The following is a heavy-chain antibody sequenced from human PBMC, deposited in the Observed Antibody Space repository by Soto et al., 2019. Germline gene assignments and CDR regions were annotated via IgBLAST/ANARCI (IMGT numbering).Heavy chain of an antibody. D-gene: IGHD3-10*01. J-gene: IGHJ5*02. CDR3: ARRGPGQSNNWFDP. Sequence: QVQLVQSGAEVKKPGSSVKVSCKASGGTFSSYAISWVRQAPGQGLEWMGGIIPIFETPSYAQKFQGRVTITADKSTSTAYMELSSLRSEDTAVYYCARRGPGQSNNWFDPWGQGTLVTVSS. V-gene: IGHV1-69*06. CDR1: GGTFSSYA. CDR2: IIPIFETP.